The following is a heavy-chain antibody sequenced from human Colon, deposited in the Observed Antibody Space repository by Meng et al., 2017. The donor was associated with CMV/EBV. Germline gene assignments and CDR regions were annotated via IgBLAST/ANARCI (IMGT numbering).Heavy chain of an antibody. D-gene: IGHD2-21*01. CDR1: GGSVDSGGYY. CDR3: ARGSVIASAVSFDH. Sequence: QVQLQESGPGLVKPSQTLSLACALSGGSVDSGGYYWSWIRQAPGKGLQWLGHIYTGGSAYSNPSLKSRLSILLDTSKNQFSLSLRSVTAADTAVYYCARGSVIASAVSFDHWGQGTLVTVSS. J-gene: IGHJ4*02. V-gene: IGHV4-30-4*01. CDR2: IYTGGSA.